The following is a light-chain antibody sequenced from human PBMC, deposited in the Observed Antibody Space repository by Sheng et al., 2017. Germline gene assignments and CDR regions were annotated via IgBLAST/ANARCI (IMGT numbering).Light chain of an antibody. J-gene: IGKJ5*01. CDR1: QSVSVY. V-gene: IGKV3-11*01. CDR2: DAS. CDR3: QQYYSTPIT. Sequence: EIVLTQSPATLSLSPGERATLSCRASQSVSVYVAWFQQKPGQAPRLLIYDASKRATGIPARFSGSGSGTDFTLTISSLQAEDVAVYYCQQYYSTPITFGQGTRLEIK.